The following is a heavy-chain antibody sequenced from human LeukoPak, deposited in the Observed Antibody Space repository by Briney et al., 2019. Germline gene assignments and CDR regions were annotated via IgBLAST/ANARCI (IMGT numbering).Heavy chain of an antibody. CDR2: ISYDGSNK. V-gene: IGHV3-30*18. D-gene: IGHD2-2*01. CDR3: AKDRSPRRVMPPALDY. J-gene: IGHJ4*02. Sequence: VGTLRLSCAASGFTFSSYGMHWVRQAPGKGLEWVAVISYDGSNKYYADSVKGRFTISRDNPKNRLHLQMNSLRAEDTAVYYCAKDRSPRRVMPPALDYWGQGTLVTVSS. CDR1: GFTFSSYG.